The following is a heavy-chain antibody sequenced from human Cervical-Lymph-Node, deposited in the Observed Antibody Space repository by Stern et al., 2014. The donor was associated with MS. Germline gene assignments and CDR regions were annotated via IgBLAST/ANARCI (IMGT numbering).Heavy chain of an antibody. CDR1: GYTFTSFY. Sequence: VQLVESGAEVRKPGASVKVSCKASGYTFTSFYMHWVRQAPGQGLEWMGIIKPNGGTQAYSQKFQSRVTVTRDTSPSTVYMELISMRSEDTAVYDCARSGLGEVSVYYFEYWGQGTLVTVSS. J-gene: IGHJ4*02. CDR2: IKPNGGTQ. V-gene: IGHV1-46*03. CDR3: ARSGLGEVSVYYFEY. D-gene: IGHD3-16*01.